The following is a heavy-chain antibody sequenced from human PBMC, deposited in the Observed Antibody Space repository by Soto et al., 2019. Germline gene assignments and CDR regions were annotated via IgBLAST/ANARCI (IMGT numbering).Heavy chain of an antibody. Sequence: PSETLSLTCTVSGGSISSGGYYWSWIRQHPGKGLEWIGYIYYSGSTYYNPSLKSRVTISVDTSKNQFSLKLSSVTAADTAVYYCARVRSSSSPSCYGMDVWGQGTTVTVSS. D-gene: IGHD6-6*01. CDR3: ARVRSSSSPSCYGMDV. V-gene: IGHV4-31*03. J-gene: IGHJ6*02. CDR1: GGSISSGGYY. CDR2: IYYSGST.